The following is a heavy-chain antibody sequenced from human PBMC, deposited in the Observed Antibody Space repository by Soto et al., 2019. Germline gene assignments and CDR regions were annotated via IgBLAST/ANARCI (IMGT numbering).Heavy chain of an antibody. V-gene: IGHV1-8*01. J-gene: IGHJ6*02. Sequence: GASVKVSCKASGYTFTSYDINWVRQATGQGLEWMGWMNPNSGNTGYAQKFQGRVTMTRNTSISTAYMELSSLRSEDTAVYYCARGRTGYDFWSGYYYYYYGMDVWGQGTTVTVS. D-gene: IGHD3-3*01. CDR3: ARGRTGYDFWSGYYYYYYGMDV. CDR2: MNPNSGNT. CDR1: GYTFTSYD.